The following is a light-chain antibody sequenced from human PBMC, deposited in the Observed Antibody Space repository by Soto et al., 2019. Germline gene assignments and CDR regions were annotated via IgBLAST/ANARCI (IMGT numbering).Light chain of an antibody. CDR3: SSYAGSRRV. Sequence: QSVLTQPPSASGSPGQSVTISCTGTSSDVGGYNYVSWYQQHPGKAPKLMIYEVSKRPSGVPDRFSGSKSGNTASLTVSGLQAEDEADYYRSSYAGSRRVFGTGTKLTVL. J-gene: IGLJ1*01. CDR1: SSDVGGYNY. V-gene: IGLV2-8*01. CDR2: EVS.